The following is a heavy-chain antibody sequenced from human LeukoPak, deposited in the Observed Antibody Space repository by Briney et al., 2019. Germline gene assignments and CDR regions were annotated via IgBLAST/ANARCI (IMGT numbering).Heavy chain of an antibody. CDR1: GGTFRSYA. CDR3: ARENSSGWYVKGYYYYYMDV. V-gene: IGHV1-69*06. CDR2: IIPIFGTA. D-gene: IGHD6-19*01. Sequence: ASVKISCKASGGTFRSYAISWVRQAPGQGLEWMGGIIPIFGTANYAQKFQGRVTISADKSTSTAYMELSSLRSEDTAVYYCARENSSGWYVKGYYYYYMDVWGKGTTVTVSS. J-gene: IGHJ6*03.